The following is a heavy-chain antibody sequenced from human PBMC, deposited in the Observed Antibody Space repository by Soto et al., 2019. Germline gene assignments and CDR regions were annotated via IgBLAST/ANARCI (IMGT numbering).Heavy chain of an antibody. CDR1: GGSISSSSYY. J-gene: IGHJ6*02. V-gene: IGHV4-39*01. Sequence: QLQLQESGPGLVKPSETLSLTCTVSGGSISSSSYYWGWIRQPPGKGLEWIGSIYYSGSTYYNPSLKSRVTISVDTSKNQFSLKLSSVTAADTAVYYCARLRRDIVVVPAAMGYYYYGMDVWGQGTTVTVSS. CDR2: IYYSGST. D-gene: IGHD2-2*01. CDR3: ARLRRDIVVVPAAMGYYYYGMDV.